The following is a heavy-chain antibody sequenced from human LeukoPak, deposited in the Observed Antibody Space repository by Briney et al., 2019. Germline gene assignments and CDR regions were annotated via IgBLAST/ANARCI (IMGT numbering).Heavy chain of an antibody. Sequence: GGSLRLSCEASGFTFHSYWMSWVRQTPGKGLEWVANINGDGREEYYVDSLKGRFTISRDNAKNSLYLQMNGLRAEDTAVYYCARSPEKGTVDYWGQGTLVTVSA. V-gene: IGHV3-7*01. CDR1: GFTFHSYW. J-gene: IGHJ4*02. CDR3: ARSPEKGTVDY. D-gene: IGHD1-1*01. CDR2: INGDGREE.